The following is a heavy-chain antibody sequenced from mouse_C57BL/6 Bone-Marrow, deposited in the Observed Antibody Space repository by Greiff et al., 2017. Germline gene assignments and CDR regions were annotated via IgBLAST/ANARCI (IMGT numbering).Heavy chain of an antibody. CDR1: GYAFTNYL. CDR2: INPGSGGT. D-gene: IGHD1-1*01. V-gene: IGHV1-54*01. CDR3: ARDGSSPNWYFDV. Sequence: QVQLQQSGAELVRPGTSVKVSCKASGYAFTNYLIEWVKQRPGQGLEWIGVINPGSGGTNYNEKFKGKATLTADKSSSTAYMQLSSLTSEDSAVYFCARDGSSPNWYFDVWGTGTTVTVSS. J-gene: IGHJ1*03.